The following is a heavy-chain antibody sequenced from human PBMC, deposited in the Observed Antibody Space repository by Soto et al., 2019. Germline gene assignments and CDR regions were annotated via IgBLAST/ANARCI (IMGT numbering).Heavy chain of an antibody. CDR1: GGSFSGYY. J-gene: IGHJ6*03. V-gene: IGHV4-34*01. CDR3: GRGPSQLGYYYYYYYMDV. CDR2: INHSGST. D-gene: IGHD1-1*01. Sequence: SETLSLTCAVYGGSFSGYYWSWIRQPPGKGLEWIGEINHSGSTNYNPSLKSRVTISVDTSKNQFSLKLSSVTAADTAVYYCGRGPSQLGYYYYYYYMDVWGKGTTVTVSS.